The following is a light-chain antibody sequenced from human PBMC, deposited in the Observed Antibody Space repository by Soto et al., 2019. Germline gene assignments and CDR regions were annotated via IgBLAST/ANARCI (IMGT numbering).Light chain of an antibody. V-gene: IGKV3-20*01. CDR3: QQYGSSPKLT. Sequence: EIVLTQSPGTLSLSPGERAPLSCRASQSVSSRYFARYQQTPGEAPRLLIYGASSRATGIPDRFSGSGSGTDFTLTISRLEPEDVAVYYCQQYGSSPKLTFGGGTKVEIK. CDR1: QSVSSRY. CDR2: GAS. J-gene: IGKJ4*01.